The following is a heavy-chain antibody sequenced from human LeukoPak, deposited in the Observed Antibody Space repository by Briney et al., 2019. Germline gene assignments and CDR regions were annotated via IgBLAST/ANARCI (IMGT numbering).Heavy chain of an antibody. D-gene: IGHD3-10*01. V-gene: IGHV3-49*04. J-gene: IGHJ3*02. CDR3: TREGILWFGELYMRGAFDI. CDR1: GFTFGDYA. Sequence: GGSLRLSCTASGFTFGDYAMSWVRQAPGKGLEWVGFIRSKAYGGTTEYAASVKGRFTISRDDSKSIAYLQMNSLKTEDTAVYYCTREGILWFGELYMRGAFDIWGQGTMVTVPS. CDR2: IRSKAYGGTT.